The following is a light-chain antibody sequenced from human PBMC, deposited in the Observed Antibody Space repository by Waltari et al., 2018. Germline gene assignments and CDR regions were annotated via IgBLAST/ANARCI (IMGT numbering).Light chain of an antibody. CDR1: QSISIN. V-gene: IGKV3-15*01. CDR3: QQFNDWPRT. J-gene: IGKJ1*01. Sequence: EVVMTQSPATLSVSQGERATLSCRASQSISINMVWYQQRPGQAPRLLIYEASMRATDIPARCSVSGSGTEFTLTISSVQSEDAAVYYCQQFNDWPRTFGQGTKVEIK. CDR2: EAS.